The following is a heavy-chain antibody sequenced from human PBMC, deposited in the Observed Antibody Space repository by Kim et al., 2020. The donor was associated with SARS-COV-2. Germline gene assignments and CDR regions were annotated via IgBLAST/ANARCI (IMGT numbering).Heavy chain of an antibody. CDR1: GYTFTGYY. CDR2: INPNSGGT. V-gene: IGHV1-2*02. D-gene: IGHD6-6*01. J-gene: IGHJ6*02. Sequence: ASVKVSCKASGYTFTGYYMHWVRQAPGQGLEWMGWINPNSGGTNYAQKFQGRVTMTRDTSISTAYMELSRLRSDDTAVYYCARAWEYEQLAQEYYYYGMDVWGQGTTVTVSS. CDR3: ARAWEYEQLAQEYYYYGMDV.